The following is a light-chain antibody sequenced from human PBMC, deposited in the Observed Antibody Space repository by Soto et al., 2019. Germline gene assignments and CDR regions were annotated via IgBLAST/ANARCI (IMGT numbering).Light chain of an antibody. CDR3: SSYTSTNTVV. Sequence: QSVLTQPASVSGSPGQSITISCTGTSSDVGGYNYVSWYQHHPGKAPKLMIYDVSNRPSGVSNRFSGSKSENTASLTISGLQAEDEADYYCSSYTSTNTVVFGGGTKLTVL. CDR2: DVS. CDR1: SSDVGGYNY. V-gene: IGLV2-14*03. J-gene: IGLJ2*01.